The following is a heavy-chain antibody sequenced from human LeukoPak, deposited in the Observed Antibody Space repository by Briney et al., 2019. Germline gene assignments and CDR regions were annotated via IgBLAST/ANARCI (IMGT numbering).Heavy chain of an antibody. V-gene: IGHV1-2*02. D-gene: IGHD3-10*01. J-gene: IGHJ6*03. CDR2: INPNSGGT. CDR1: GYTFTSYG. CDR3: ARDRSMVRGVVIYYYYMDV. Sequence: GASVKVSCKPSGYTFTSYGISWVRQAPAQGLEWMGWINPNSGGTNYAQKFQGRVTMTRDTAISTAYMELSRLRSDDTAVYYCARDRSMVRGVVIYYYYMDVWGKGTTVTISS.